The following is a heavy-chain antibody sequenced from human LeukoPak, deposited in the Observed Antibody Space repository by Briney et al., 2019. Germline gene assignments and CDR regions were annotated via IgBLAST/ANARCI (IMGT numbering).Heavy chain of an antibody. J-gene: IGHJ4*02. CDR1: GYNFTNYW. CDR3: ARRSSIAPRLFDY. CDR2: IYPGDSDT. D-gene: IGHD6-6*01. V-gene: IGHV5-51*01. Sequence: GESLKISCKGSGYNFTNYWIDWVRQMPENGLEWMEIIYPGDSDTRYSPSFQGQVTFSADESISTAYLQWSSLKASDTAIYYCARRSSIAPRLFDYWGQGTLVTVSS.